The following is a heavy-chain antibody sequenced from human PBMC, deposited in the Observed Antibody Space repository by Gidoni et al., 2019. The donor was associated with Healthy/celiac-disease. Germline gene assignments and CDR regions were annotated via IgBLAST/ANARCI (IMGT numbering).Heavy chain of an antibody. CDR3: AKHYYGSGSAPGL. CDR1: GGSISSYY. CDR2: IYYSGST. V-gene: IGHV4-59*08. D-gene: IGHD3-10*01. Sequence: QVQLQESGPGLVKPSETLSLTCTVSGGSISSYYWSWIRQPPGKGLEWIGYIYYSGSTNYNPSLKSRVTISVDTSKNQFSLKLSSVTAADTAVYYCAKHYYGSGSAPGLWGQGTLVTVSS. J-gene: IGHJ4*02.